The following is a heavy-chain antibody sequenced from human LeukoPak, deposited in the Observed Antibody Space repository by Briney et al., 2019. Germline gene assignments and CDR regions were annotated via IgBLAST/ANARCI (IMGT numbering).Heavy chain of an antibody. CDR3: ARAPGYCSSTSCYTGSLFDY. CDR1: GYTFTSYY. J-gene: IGHJ4*02. Sequence: GASVKVSCKASGYTFTSYYMHWVRQAPGQGLEWMGGIIPIFGTANYAQKFQGRVTITTDESTGTAYMELSSLRSEDTAVYYCARAPGYCSSTSCYTGSLFDYWGQGTLVTVSS. D-gene: IGHD2-2*02. V-gene: IGHV1-69*05. CDR2: IIPIFGTA.